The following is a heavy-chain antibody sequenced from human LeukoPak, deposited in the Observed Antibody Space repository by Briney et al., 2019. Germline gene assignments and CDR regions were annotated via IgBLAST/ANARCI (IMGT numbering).Heavy chain of an antibody. D-gene: IGHD1-26*01. Sequence: PSETLSLTCTVSGGSFSSYYWSWIRQPPGKGMEWIGYIYYSGSTNYNPSLKSRVTISVDTSKNQFSLKLSSVTAADTAVYYCASSRWELQFRYFDYWGQGTLVTVSS. V-gene: IGHV4-59*01. CDR1: GGSFSSYY. CDR3: ASSRWELQFRYFDY. CDR2: IYYSGST. J-gene: IGHJ4*02.